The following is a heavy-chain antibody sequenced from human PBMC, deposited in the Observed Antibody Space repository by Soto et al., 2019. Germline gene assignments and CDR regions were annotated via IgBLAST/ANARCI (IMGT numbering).Heavy chain of an antibody. D-gene: IGHD2-2*01. V-gene: IGHV3-66*01. CDR1: GFTVSSNY. Sequence: EVQLVESGGGLVQPGGSLRLSCAASGFTVSSNYMSWVRQAPGKGLEWVSVIYSGGSTYYADSVKGRFTISRDNSKNTLYLQMNSLRAEDTAVYYCARADEIPGYCSSTSCYDAFDIWGQGTMVTVSS. CDR3: ARADEIPGYCSSTSCYDAFDI. CDR2: IYSGGST. J-gene: IGHJ3*02.